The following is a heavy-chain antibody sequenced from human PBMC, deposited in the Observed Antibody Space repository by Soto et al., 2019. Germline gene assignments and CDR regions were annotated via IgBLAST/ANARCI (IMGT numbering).Heavy chain of an antibody. CDR1: GFTFSNAW. J-gene: IGHJ4*02. CDR2: IKSKADGGTP. D-gene: IGHD2-15*01. V-gene: IGHV3-15*01. CDR3: STGLRWTSTDDY. Sequence: EVQLVESGGGLVEPGGSLRLSCVVSGFTFSNAWMRWVRQAPGKGLEWVGRIKSKADGGTPEYAASVEGRFTISRDDSKNTLYLQLDGLKTEDTAVYYCSTGLRWTSTDDYWGQGTVVTVSS.